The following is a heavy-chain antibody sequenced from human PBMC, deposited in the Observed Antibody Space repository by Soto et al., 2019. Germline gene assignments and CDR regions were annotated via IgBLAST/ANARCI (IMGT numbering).Heavy chain of an antibody. CDR2: INHSGST. D-gene: IGHD3-9*01. V-gene: IGHV4-34*01. Sequence: QVQLQQWGAGLLKPSETLSLTCAVYGGSFSGYYWSWIRQPPGKGLEWIGEINHSGSTNYNPSLKSRVTISVDTSKNQFSLKLSSVTAADTAVHYCARVGENKYDILTGYFQHPYYFDYWGQGTLVTVSS. J-gene: IGHJ4*02. CDR1: GGSFSGYY. CDR3: ARVGENKYDILTGYFQHPYYFDY.